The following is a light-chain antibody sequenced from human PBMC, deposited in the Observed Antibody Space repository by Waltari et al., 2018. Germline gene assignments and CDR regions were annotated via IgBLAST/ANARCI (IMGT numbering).Light chain of an antibody. J-gene: IGKJ1*01. CDR2: DAS. Sequence: EIVFTQSPGTLSLSPGERPTLSCRASQSVSRTLAWYQQKPGQAPRLLIYDASIRATGIPDRFSGSGSGTDFSLTISRLEPEDFAVYYCQKYGTRPATFGQGTKVEIK. CDR3: QKYGTRPAT. CDR1: QSVSRT. V-gene: IGKV3-20*01.